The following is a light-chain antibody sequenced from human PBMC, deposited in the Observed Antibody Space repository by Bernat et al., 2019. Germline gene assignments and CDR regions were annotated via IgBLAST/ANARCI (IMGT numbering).Light chain of an antibody. Sequence: EIVLTQSPDTLSLSPGERATLSCRASQSVTSNYLAWYQHKPGQAPRLLIFGASSRATGIPDRFSGSGSGTDFTLTISRLEPEDFAVYYCQQFGTSPYTFGQGTQLEI. CDR1: QSVTSNY. CDR3: QQFGTSPYT. J-gene: IGKJ2*01. CDR2: GAS. V-gene: IGKV3-20*01.